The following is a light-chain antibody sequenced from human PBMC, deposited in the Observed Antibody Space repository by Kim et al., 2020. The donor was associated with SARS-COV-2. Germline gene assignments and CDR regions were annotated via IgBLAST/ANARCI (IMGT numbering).Light chain of an antibody. CDR1: SSNIGNNY. CDR2: DNN. Sequence: GVTIPLSGSGSSSNIGNNYGSWYQQLPGNATQLLIYDNNKRPSGLPDRFAGSKSGTSAPLGITGLQNGDEADYYCGTWDSSLSYVFGTGTKVTVL. V-gene: IGLV1-51*01. J-gene: IGLJ1*01. CDR3: GTWDSSLSYV.